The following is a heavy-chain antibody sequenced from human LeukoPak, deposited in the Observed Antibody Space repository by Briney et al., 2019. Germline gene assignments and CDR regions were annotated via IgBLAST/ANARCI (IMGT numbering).Heavy chain of an antibody. CDR3: ARECSSTSSAIDP. D-gene: IGHD2-2*01. Sequence: GGSLRLSCAASGFTFSSYGMHWVRQAPGKGLEWVAVIWYAGSNKYYADSVKGRFTISRDNSKNTLYLQMNSLRAEDTAVYYCARECSSTSSAIDPWGQGTLVTVSS. CDR2: IWYAGSNK. CDR1: GFTFSSYG. V-gene: IGHV3-33*01. J-gene: IGHJ5*02.